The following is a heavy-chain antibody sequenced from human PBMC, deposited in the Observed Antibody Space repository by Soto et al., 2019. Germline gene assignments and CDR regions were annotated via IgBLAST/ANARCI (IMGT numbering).Heavy chain of an antibody. Sequence: QITLKESGPTLVKPTQTLTLTCTFSGFSLSTSGVGVGWIRQPPGKALEWLALIYWDDNKRYSPSLKSRLTITKDTSKNQVVLTMTNMDPVDTATYYCAHTRHSYSDDAFDIWGQGTMVTVSS. CDR2: IYWDDNK. J-gene: IGHJ3*02. CDR1: GFSLSTSGVG. CDR3: AHTRHSYSDDAFDI. V-gene: IGHV2-5*02. D-gene: IGHD2-15*01.